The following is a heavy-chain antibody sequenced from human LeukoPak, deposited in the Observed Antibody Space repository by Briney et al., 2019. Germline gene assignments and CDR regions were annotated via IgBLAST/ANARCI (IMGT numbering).Heavy chain of an antibody. CDR1: GFTFTSYW. D-gene: IGHD3-9*01. CDR3: ARDRDWMLYDY. V-gene: IGHV3-33*08. CDR2: ISHDGNTK. Sequence: GGSLRLSCAASGFTFTSYWMAWVRQVPGKGLEWVARISHDGNTKFYADSVKGRFTISRDNSKNTLSLEMYSLRAEDTAMYYCARDRDWMLYDYWGQGTLVTVSS. J-gene: IGHJ4*02.